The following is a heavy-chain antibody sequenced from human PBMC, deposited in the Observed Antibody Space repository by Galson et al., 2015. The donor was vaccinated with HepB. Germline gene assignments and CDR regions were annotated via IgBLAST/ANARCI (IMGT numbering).Heavy chain of an antibody. V-gene: IGHV1-3*01. J-gene: IGHJ5*02. Sequence: SVKVSCKASGYTFTSYAMHWVRQAPGQRLEWMGWINAGNGNTKYSQKFQGRVTITRDTSASTAYMELSSLRSVDTAVYYCAREKEIGSGWYNWFDPWGQGTLVTVSS. CDR1: GYTFTSYA. D-gene: IGHD6-19*01. CDR2: INAGNGNT. CDR3: AREKEIGSGWYNWFDP.